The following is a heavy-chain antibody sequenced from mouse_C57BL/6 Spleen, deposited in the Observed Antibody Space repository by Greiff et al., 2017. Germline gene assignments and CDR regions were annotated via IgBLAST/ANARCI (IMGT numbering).Heavy chain of an antibody. V-gene: IGHV1-26*01. CDR3: ARRGRWDWYFDV. Sequence: EVQLQQSGPELVKPGASVKISCKASGYTFTDYYMNWVKQTHGKSLEWIGDINPNNGGTSYNQKFKGKATLTVDKSSGTAYMELRSLTSEDSAVYYCARRGRWDWYFDVWGTGTTVTVSS. D-gene: IGHD2-3*01. CDR2: INPNNGGT. J-gene: IGHJ1*03. CDR1: GYTFTDYY.